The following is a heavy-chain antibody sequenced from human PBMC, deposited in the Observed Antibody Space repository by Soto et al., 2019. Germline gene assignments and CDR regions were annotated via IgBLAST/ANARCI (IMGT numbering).Heavy chain of an antibody. CDR1: GYTFTNYA. J-gene: IGHJ5*02. V-gene: IGHV1-3*01. Sequence: QVQLVQSGAEVKKPGASVKVSCKASGYTFTNYAMHWVRQAPGQRLEWMGWINAGNGNTKYSQKFQGRVTSTKDTFESTANIELSSLKSEDTTVYYCGRGSWLNWFDTWGQGTLVTVSS. CDR2: INAGNGNT. D-gene: IGHD3-10*01. CDR3: GRGSWLNWFDT.